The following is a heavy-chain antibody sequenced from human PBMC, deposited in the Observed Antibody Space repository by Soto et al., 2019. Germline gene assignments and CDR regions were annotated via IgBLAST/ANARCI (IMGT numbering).Heavy chain of an antibody. CDR1: SGSISSSNW. D-gene: IGHD3-3*01. Sequence: PSETLSLTCAVSSGSISSSNWWSWVRQPPGKGLEWIGEIYHSGSNNYNPSLKSRVTISVDKSKNQFSLKLSSVTAADTAVYYCARRQLTIFGVVINYYMDVWGKGTTVTVSS. CDR2: IYHSGSN. J-gene: IGHJ6*03. V-gene: IGHV4-4*02. CDR3: ARRQLTIFGVVINYYMDV.